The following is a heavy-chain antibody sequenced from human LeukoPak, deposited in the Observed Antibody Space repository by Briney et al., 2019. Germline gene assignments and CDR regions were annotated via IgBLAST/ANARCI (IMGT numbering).Heavy chain of an antibody. CDR3: TRRVDATRWYDP. CDR2: INGDGSTT. V-gene: IGHV3-74*01. D-gene: IGHD2-15*01. Sequence: SGGSLRLSCAASGFTFSTHWMHWVRQAPGEGLVWVSRINGDGSTTNYADSVKGRFTISRDNAKNTLYLQMNSLRAEDTAVYYCTRRVDATRWYDPWGQGTLVTVSS. J-gene: IGHJ5*02. CDR1: GFTFSTHW.